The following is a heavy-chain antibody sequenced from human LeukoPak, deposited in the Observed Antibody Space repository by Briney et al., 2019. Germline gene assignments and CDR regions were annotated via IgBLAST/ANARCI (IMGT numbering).Heavy chain of an antibody. V-gene: IGHV4-34*01. CDR3: ARGVSYYYGSGSYPRKYYFDY. J-gene: IGHJ4*02. Sequence: PSETLSLTCAVYGGSFSGYYWSWIRQPPGKGLEWIGEINHSGSTNYNPPLKSRVTISVDTSKNQFSLKLSSVTAADTAVYYCARGVSYYYGSGSYPRKYYFDYWGQGTLVTVSS. CDR2: INHSGST. D-gene: IGHD3-10*01. CDR1: GGSFSGYY.